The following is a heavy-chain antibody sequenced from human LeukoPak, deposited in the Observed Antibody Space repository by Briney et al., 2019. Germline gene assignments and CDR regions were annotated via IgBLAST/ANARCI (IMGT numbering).Heavy chain of an antibody. CDR3: ARSSIIAAAGPYYFDY. V-gene: IGHV1-69*06. J-gene: IGHJ4*02. D-gene: IGHD6-13*01. CDR2: IIPIFGTA. Sequence: SVKASCNASGYTFTGYYMNWVRQSPGQGLEWMGGIIPIFGTANYAQKFQGRVTITADKSTSTAYMELSSLRSEDTAVYYCARSSIIAAAGPYYFDYWGQGTLVTVSS. CDR1: GYTFTGYY.